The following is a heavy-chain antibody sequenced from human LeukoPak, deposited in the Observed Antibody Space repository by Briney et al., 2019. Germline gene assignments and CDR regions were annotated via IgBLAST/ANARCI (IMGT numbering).Heavy chain of an antibody. D-gene: IGHD3-16*01. V-gene: IGHV3-7*01. Sequence: GGSLRLSCAASGFTFSSYWMSWVRQAPGKGLEWVANIKQDGSEKYYVDSVKGRFTISRDNAKNSLYLQMNSLRAEDMAIYYCARVGGPERGGAFDIWGQGTMVTVSS. J-gene: IGHJ3*02. CDR2: IKQDGSEK. CDR1: GFTFSSYW. CDR3: ARVGGPERGGAFDI.